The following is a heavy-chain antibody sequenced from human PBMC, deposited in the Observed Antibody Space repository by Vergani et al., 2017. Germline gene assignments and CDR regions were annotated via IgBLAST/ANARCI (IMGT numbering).Heavy chain of an antibody. V-gene: IGHV3-66*02. CDR2: IYSDEET. D-gene: IGHD3-10*01. Sequence: ELQLVESGGGLVQPGGFLRLSCAASVSNVSGNYMTWVRQAPGKGLEWVSHIYSDEETYYADSVKGRFTISSDTSRNTLHLQINNLRVEETAVYYGARGNYYGSGTYVDPWDKGTLVTVSS. J-gene: IGHJ5*02. CDR1: VSNVSGNY. CDR3: ARGNYYGSGTYVDP.